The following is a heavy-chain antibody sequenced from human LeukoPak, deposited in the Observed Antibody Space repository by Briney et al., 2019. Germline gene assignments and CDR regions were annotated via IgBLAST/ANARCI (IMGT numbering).Heavy chain of an antibody. CDR1: GGSISSYY. J-gene: IGHJ5*02. D-gene: IGHD3-22*01. CDR3: ARRQILYDSSGYYLSWFDP. Sequence: KSSETLSLTRTVSGGSISSYYWSWIRQPPGKGLEWIGYIYTSGSTNYNPSLKSRVTISVDTSKNQFSLKLSSVTAADTAVYYCARRQILYDSSGYYLSWFDPWGQGTLVTVSS. CDR2: IYTSGST. V-gene: IGHV4-4*09.